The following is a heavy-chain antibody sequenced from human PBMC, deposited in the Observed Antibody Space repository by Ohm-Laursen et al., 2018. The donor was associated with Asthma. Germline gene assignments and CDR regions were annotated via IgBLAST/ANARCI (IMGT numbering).Heavy chain of an antibody. CDR1: GLSFSHHA. CDR2: ISGSGGST. Sequence: GSLRLSCSAPGLSFSHHAMSWVRQAPGKGLEWVSAISGSGGSTYYADSVKGRFTISRDNSKNTLYLQMNSLRAEDTAVYYCAGASAVNIVVVPAAPDYWGQGTQVTVSS. J-gene: IGHJ4*02. V-gene: IGHV3-23*01. CDR3: AGASAVNIVVVPAAPDY. D-gene: IGHD2-2*01.